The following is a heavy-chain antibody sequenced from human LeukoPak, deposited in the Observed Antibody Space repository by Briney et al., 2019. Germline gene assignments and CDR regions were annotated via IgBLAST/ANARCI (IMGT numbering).Heavy chain of an antibody. CDR3: ARLAYSGWDYYYYGMDV. CDR1: GGSISSSSYY. J-gene: IGHJ6*02. D-gene: IGHD6-19*01. CDR2: IYYSGST. V-gene: IGHV4-39*02. Sequence: SETLSLTCTVSGGSISSSSYYWGWIRQPPGKGLEGLGSIYYSGSTYYNPSLKSRVTISVDTSKSHFSLKLSSVTAADTAMYYCARLAYSGWDYYYYGMDVWGQGTTVTVSS.